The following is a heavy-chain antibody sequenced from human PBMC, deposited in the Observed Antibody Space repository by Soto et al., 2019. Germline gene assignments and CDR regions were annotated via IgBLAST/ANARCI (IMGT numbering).Heavy chain of an antibody. CDR2: ISGSGGCT. D-gene: IGHD3-10*01. J-gene: IGHJ4*02. V-gene: IGHV3-23*01. CDR3: ARAGQTYYYGSGSYFFDY. Sequence: GGSLRLSCAASGFTFSSYAMSWVRQAPGKGLEWGSAISGSGGCTNYADSVKGRFTISRDNSKNSLYLQMNSLRAEDTAVYYCARAGQTYYYGSGSYFFDYWGQGTLLTVSS. CDR1: GFTFSSYA.